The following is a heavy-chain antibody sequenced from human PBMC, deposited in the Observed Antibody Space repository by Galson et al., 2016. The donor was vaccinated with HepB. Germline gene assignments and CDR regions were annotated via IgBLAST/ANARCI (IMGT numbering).Heavy chain of an antibody. Sequence: SVKVSCKASGYTFSRYPMHWVRQAPGQSLEWMGWINPGNGHAKYSQKFQGRVTITRDTTASTAYMEFSSLRSEDTAVYYCARNPDSHYYYYYYGMDVWGQGTTVTVSS. CDR2: INPGNGHA. D-gene: IGHD2-15*01. J-gene: IGHJ6*02. CDR1: GYTFSRYP. V-gene: IGHV1-3*01. CDR3: ARNPDSHYYYYYYGMDV.